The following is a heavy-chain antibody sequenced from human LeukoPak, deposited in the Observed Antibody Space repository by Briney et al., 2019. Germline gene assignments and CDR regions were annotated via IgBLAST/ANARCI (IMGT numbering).Heavy chain of an antibody. D-gene: IGHD5-18*01. CDR2: IYPGDSDT. J-gene: IGHJ4*02. CDR3: ARQGLDNYGNDY. V-gene: IGHV5-51*01. CDR1: GYSSTTYR. Sequence: GESLKISCKASGYSSTTYRIDWVRQMPGKGLEWMGIIYPGDSDTRYSPSFQGQVTISADKSISTAYLQWSSLEASDTAMYYCARQGLDNYGNDYWGQGTLVTVSS.